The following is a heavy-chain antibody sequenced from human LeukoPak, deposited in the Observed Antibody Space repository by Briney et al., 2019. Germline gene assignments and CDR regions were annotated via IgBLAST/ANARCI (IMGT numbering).Heavy chain of an antibody. CDR3: ARDTIAARRGRIDY. Sequence: PGRSLRLSCAASGFTSSNYAMHWVRQAPGKGLEWVAFISSDESDKYYADSVKGRFTISRDNSKNTLYLQMNSLRAEDTAVYYCARDTIAARRGRIDYWGQGTLVTVSS. D-gene: IGHD6-6*01. CDR2: ISSDESDK. V-gene: IGHV3-30-3*01. CDR1: GFTSSNYA. J-gene: IGHJ4*02.